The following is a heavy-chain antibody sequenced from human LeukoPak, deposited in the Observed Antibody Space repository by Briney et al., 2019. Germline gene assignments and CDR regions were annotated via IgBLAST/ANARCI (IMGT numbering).Heavy chain of an antibody. CDR3: AGSRVSSSWYLSSPGWFDP. J-gene: IGHJ5*02. CDR2: ISSSSSYI. Sequence: TGGSLRLSCAASGFTFSSYSMNWVRQAPGKGLEWVSSISSSSSYIYYADSVKGRFTISRDNAKNSLYLQMNSLRAEDTAVYYCAGSRVSSSWYLSSPGWFDPWGQGTLVTVSS. D-gene: IGHD6-13*01. V-gene: IGHV3-21*01. CDR1: GFTFSSYS.